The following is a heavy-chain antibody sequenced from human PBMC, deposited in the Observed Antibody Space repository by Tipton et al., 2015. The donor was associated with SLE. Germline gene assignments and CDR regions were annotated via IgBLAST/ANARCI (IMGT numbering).Heavy chain of an antibody. CDR3: ARSSYYNDASVI. CDR1: GYSISSGYY. J-gene: IGHJ3*02. Sequence: TLSLTCSVSGYSISSGYYWGWIRQPPGKGLKWIGTIHHSGSTYYNPSLKSRVTISLDTSKNQFSLKVNSVTAADTAVYYCARSSYYNDASVIWGQGTMVTVSS. D-gene: IGHD1-26*01. CDR2: IHHSGST. V-gene: IGHV4-38-2*01.